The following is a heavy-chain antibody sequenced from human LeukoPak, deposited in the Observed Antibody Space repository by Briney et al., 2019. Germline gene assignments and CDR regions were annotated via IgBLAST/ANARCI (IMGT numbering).Heavy chain of an antibody. J-gene: IGHJ4*02. CDR2: INHSGST. Sequence: PSETLSLTCAVYGGSFSGYYWSWIRQPPGKGLEWIGEINHSGSTNYNPSLKSRVTISVDKSKNQFSLKLTSVTAADTAVYYCASVIRGVFDYWGPGTLVTVSS. CDR1: GGSFSGYY. D-gene: IGHD3-10*01. CDR3: ASVIRGVFDY. V-gene: IGHV4-34*01.